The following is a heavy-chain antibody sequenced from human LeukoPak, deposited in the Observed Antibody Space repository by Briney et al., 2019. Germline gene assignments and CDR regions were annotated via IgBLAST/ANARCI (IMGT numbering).Heavy chain of an antibody. J-gene: IGHJ6*02. CDR1: GFIFSGSA. CDR2: IRTKANSYAT. V-gene: IGHV3-73*01. Sequence: GGSLRLSCAASGFIFSGSAIHWVRQASGKGLEWVGRIRTKANSYATSYAASVKGRFTISRDDSNNTAYLQMNSLKTEDTAIYYCTSRIEGGYYYYGMDVWGHGTAVTVSS. D-gene: IGHD2-15*01. CDR3: TSRIEGGYYYYGMDV.